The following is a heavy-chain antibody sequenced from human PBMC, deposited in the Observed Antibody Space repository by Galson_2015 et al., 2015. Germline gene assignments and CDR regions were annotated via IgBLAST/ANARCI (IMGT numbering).Heavy chain of an antibody. Sequence: LSLTCTVSGYSISSGYSWGWIRQPPGKGLEWIGSIYHSGSTYYNPSLKSRVTISVDTSKNQFSLKLSSVTAADTAVYYCARVSQYYYDSSGPIWGQGTMVTVSS. CDR3: ARVSQYYYDSSGPI. D-gene: IGHD3-22*01. CDR2: IYHSGST. CDR1: GYSISSGYS. V-gene: IGHV4-38-2*02. J-gene: IGHJ3*02.